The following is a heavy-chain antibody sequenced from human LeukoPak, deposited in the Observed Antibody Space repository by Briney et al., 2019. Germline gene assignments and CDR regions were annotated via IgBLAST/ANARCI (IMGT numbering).Heavy chain of an antibody. D-gene: IGHD3-22*01. CDR2: IYYSGST. V-gene: IGHV4-59*01. CDR1: GGSISSYY. CDR3: ARLDSSGYYQSFDY. Sequence: PSETLSLTCTVPGGSISSYYWSWIRQPPGKGLEWIGYIYYSGSTNYNPSLKSRVTISVDTSKNQFSLKLSSVTAADTAVYYCARLDSSGYYQSFDYWGQGTLVTVSS. J-gene: IGHJ4*02.